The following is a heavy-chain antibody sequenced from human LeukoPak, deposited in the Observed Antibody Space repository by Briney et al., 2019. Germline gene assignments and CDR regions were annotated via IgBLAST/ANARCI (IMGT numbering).Heavy chain of an antibody. D-gene: IGHD3-10*01. V-gene: IGHV3-21*04. CDR2: ISSSSSYI. J-gene: IGHJ4*02. Sequence: KSGGSLRLSCAASGFTFSSYTMNWVRQAPGKGLEWVSSISSSSSYIYYADSVKGRFTISRDNSKNTLYLQMNSLRAEDTAVYYCAYLRGWGQGTLVTVSS. CDR3: AYLRG. CDR1: GFTFSSYT.